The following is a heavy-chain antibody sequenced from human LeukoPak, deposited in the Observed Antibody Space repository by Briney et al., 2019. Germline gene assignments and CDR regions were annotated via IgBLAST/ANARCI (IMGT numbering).Heavy chain of an antibody. CDR2: ISWNSGNI. Sequence: GGSLRLSCAASGFTFDDYAMHWVRQAPGKGLEWVSGISWNSGNIGYADSVRGRFTISRDNAKNTLFLQMNSLRAEDTALYYCARVQYSRITVPAAIDYWGQGTLVTVSS. CDR1: GFTFDDYA. D-gene: IGHD2-2*01. J-gene: IGHJ4*02. V-gene: IGHV3-9*01. CDR3: ARVQYSRITVPAAIDY.